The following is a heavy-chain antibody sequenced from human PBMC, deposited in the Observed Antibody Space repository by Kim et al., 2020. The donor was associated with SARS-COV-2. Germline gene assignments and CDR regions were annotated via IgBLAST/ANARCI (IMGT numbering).Heavy chain of an antibody. D-gene: IGHD4-17*01. CDR1: GGSVSSGSYY. CDR3: ARDSAHYGDFYFDY. J-gene: IGHJ4*02. Sequence: SETLSLTCTVSGGSVSSGSYYWSWIRQPPGKGLEWIGYIYHSGSTNYNPSLKSRVTISVDASKNQFSLRLTSVTAADTAVYYCARDSAHYGDFYFDYWGPGALVTVSP. CDR2: IYHSGST. V-gene: IGHV4-61*01.